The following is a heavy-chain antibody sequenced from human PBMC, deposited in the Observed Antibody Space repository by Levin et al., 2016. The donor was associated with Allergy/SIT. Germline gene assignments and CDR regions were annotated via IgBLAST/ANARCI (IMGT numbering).Heavy chain of an antibody. J-gene: IGHJ4*02. CDR3: ARSSAMTALSH. CDR2: SNPTSGAT. V-gene: IGHV1-2*02. Sequence: ASVKVSCKASGYSFTGFYMHWVRQAPGQGLEWVGWSNPTSGATSYAPKFQGRVTLTRDTSISTAFMELSTLTSDDTAVYYCARSSAMTALSHWGQGTLVNVSS. D-gene: IGHD2-21*02. CDR1: GYSFTGFY.